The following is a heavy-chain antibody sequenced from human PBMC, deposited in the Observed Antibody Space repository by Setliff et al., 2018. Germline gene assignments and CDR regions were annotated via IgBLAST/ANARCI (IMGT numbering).Heavy chain of an antibody. D-gene: IGHD7-27*01. J-gene: IGHJ3*01. CDR2: IYSSGIT. V-gene: IGHV4-59*08. Sequence: SETLSLTCTASGGSITNFYWNWIRQSPGKGLEWNGYIYSSGITNYNPSLKSRLTMSVDTSKNQFSLHLSSMTAADTAVYYCARQPPLNWAIPFDLWGQGKRVTVSS. CDR1: GGSITNFY. CDR3: ARQPPLNWAIPFDL.